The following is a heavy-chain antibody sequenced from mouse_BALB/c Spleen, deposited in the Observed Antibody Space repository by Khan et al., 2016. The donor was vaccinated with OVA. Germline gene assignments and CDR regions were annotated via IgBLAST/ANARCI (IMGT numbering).Heavy chain of an antibody. J-gene: IGHJ3*01. V-gene: IGHV9-3-1*01. CDR3: ARDYGYAY. Sequence: QVQLKQSGPELKKPGETVKISCKASGYTFTNYGMNWVKQAPGKGLKWMGWINTYTGEPTYADDFKGRFAFSLETSASTAYLQINNLKNEDTATYFWARDYGYAYWGQGTLVTVSA. CDR1: GYTFTNYG. D-gene: IGHD1-2*01. CDR2: INTYTGEP.